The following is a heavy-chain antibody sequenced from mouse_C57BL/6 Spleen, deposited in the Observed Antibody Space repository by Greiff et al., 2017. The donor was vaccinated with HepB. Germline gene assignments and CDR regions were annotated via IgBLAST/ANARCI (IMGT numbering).Heavy chain of an antibody. J-gene: IGHJ2*01. CDR2: IYPGDGDT. CDR1: GYAFSSSW. D-gene: IGHD1-1*01. Sequence: QVQLQQSGPELVKPGASVKISCKASGYAFSSSWMNWVKQRPGKGLEWIGRIYPGDGDTNYNGKFKGKATLTADKSSSTAYMQLSSLTSEDSAVYFCARSAYYYERGGYFDYWGQGTTLTVSS. V-gene: IGHV1-82*01. CDR3: ARSAYYYERGGYFDY.